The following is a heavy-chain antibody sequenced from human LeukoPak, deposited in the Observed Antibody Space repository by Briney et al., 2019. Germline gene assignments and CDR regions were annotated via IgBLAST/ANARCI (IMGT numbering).Heavy chain of an antibody. J-gene: IGHJ6*02. CDR1: GFTFSSYE. D-gene: IGHD6-13*01. CDR3: ARGAYTAAGSHPSYYYYYGMDV. Sequence: GGSLRLSCAASGFTFSSYEMNWVRQAPGKGLEWVSYISSSGITIYYADSVKGRFTISRDNAKNSLYLQMNSLRAEDTAVYYCARGAYTAAGSHPSYYYYYGMDVWGQGTTVTVSS. CDR2: ISSSGITI. V-gene: IGHV3-48*03.